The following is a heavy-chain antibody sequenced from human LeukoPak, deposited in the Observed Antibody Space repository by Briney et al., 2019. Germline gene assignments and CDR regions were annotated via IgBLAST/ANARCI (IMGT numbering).Heavy chain of an antibody. CDR3: AKEEGYSSGWYPGYYFDY. CDR2: ISGSGGST. D-gene: IGHD6-19*01. J-gene: IGHJ4*02. CDR1: GFTFSSYA. Sequence: GGSLRLTCAASGFTFSSYAMSWVRQAPGKGLEWVSAISGSGGSTYYADSVKGRFTISRDNPKNTLYLQMYSLRAEDTAVYYCAKEEGYSSGWYPGYYFDYWGQGTLVTVSS. V-gene: IGHV3-23*01.